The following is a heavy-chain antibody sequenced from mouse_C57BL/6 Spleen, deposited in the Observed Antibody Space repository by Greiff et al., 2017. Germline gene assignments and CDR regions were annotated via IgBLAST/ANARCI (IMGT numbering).Heavy chain of an antibody. CDR2: IYPRDGST. Sequence: QVKLQQSGPELVKPGASVKLSCKASGFTFTSYAINWVKQRPGQGLEWIGRIYPRDGSTKYNEKVKGKATLTVDTSSSTVYMELHSLASEDSAVYFCARKLICYFDYWGQGTTLTVSS. J-gene: IGHJ2*01. CDR1: GFTFTSYA. V-gene: IGHV1-85*01. CDR3: ARKLICYFDY. D-gene: IGHD2-4*01.